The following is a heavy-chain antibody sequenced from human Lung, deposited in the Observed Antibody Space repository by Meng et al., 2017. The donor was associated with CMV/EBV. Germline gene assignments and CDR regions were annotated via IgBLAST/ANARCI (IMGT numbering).Heavy chain of an antibody. CDR3: AREGYYYDSGNYYYYFDH. V-gene: IGHV3-21*01. Sequence: GGSXRLXCAASRFTFSSYSMNWVRQAPGKGLEWVSSISSSSSYIYYADSVKGRFTISRDNAKSSLYLQMNSLRAEDTAVYYCAREGYYYDSGNYYYYFDHXGQGXLVTASS. J-gene: IGHJ4*02. CDR1: RFTFSSYS. CDR2: ISSSSSYI. D-gene: IGHD3-10*01.